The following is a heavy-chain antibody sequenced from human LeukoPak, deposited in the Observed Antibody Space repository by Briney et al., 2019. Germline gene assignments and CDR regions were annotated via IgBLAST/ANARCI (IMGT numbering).Heavy chain of an antibody. Sequence: SETLSLTCAVYGGSFSGYYWSWIRQPPGKGLEWIGEINHSGSTNYNPSLKSRVTISVDTSKNQFSLKLSSVTAADTAVYYCARVAYVLRYYYYMDVWGKGTTVTISS. J-gene: IGHJ6*03. CDR1: GGSFSGYY. CDR3: ARVAYVLRYYYYMDV. CDR2: INHSGST. V-gene: IGHV4-34*01. D-gene: IGHD3-16*01.